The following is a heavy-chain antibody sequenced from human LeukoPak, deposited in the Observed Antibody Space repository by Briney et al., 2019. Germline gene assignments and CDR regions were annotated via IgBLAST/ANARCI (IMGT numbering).Heavy chain of an antibody. CDR3: ARDRASSSWYIENWFDP. CDR2: IYHSGST. D-gene: IGHD6-13*01. CDR1: GNSISSAYY. V-gene: IGHV4-38-2*02. Sequence: SETLSLTCAVSGNSISSAYYWGWIRQPPGKGLEWIGTIYHSGSTYYNPSLKSRVSMSVDTSKNQFSLKLSSVTAADTAVYYCARDRASSSWYIENWFDPWGQGTLVTVSS. J-gene: IGHJ5*02.